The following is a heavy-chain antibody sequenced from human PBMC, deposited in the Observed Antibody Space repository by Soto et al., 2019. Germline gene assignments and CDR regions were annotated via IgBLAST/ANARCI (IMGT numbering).Heavy chain of an antibody. Sequence: LRLSCAASGFTFSSYAMHWVRQAPGKGLEWVAVISYDGSNKYYADSVKGRFTISRDNSKNTLYLQMNSLRAEDTAVYYCEREYSSSPDAFDIWGQGTMVTVSS. CDR3: EREYSSSPDAFDI. CDR1: GFTFSSYA. D-gene: IGHD6-6*01. CDR2: ISYDGSNK. V-gene: IGHV3-30-3*01. J-gene: IGHJ3*02.